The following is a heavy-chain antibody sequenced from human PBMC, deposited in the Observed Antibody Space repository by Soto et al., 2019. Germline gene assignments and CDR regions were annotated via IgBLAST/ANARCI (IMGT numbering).Heavy chain of an antibody. D-gene: IGHD6-19*01. CDR2: ISYDGSNK. Sequence: SGGSLRLSCAASGFTFSSYGMHWVRQAPGKGLEWVAVISYDGSNKYYADSVKGRFTISRDNSKNTLYLQMNSLRAEDTAVYYCAKVTYSSGWSLPPDAFDIWGQGTMVTVSS. CDR1: GFTFSSYG. V-gene: IGHV3-30*18. CDR3: AKVTYSSGWSLPPDAFDI. J-gene: IGHJ3*02.